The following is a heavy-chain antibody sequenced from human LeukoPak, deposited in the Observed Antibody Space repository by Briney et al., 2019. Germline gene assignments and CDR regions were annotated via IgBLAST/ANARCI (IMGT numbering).Heavy chain of an antibody. CDR3: ARGEGYCSSTSCYALDY. V-gene: IGHV4-34*01. D-gene: IGHD2-2*01. CDR2: INHSGST. J-gene: IGHJ4*02. CDR1: GGSFSGYY. Sequence: PSETLSFTCAVYGGSFSGYYWSWIRQPPGKGLEWIGEINHSGSTNYNPSLKSRVTISVGTSKNQFSLKLSSVTAADTAVYYCARGEGYCSSTSCYALDYWGQGTLVTVSS.